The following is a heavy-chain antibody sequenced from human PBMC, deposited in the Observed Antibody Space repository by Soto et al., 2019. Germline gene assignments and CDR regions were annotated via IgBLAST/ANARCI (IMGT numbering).Heavy chain of an antibody. J-gene: IGHJ6*02. CDR1: GFSFSSFA. D-gene: IGHD2-8*01. CDR2: ISGSADST. CDR3: EKTRGAMIYAISVYGMDV. V-gene: IGHV3-23*01. Sequence: EVPLLESGGGFIHPGGSLRLSCAASGFSFSSFAMNWVRQAPGKGLEWVSIISGSADSTFYADSVKGRFTISRDNSKSTLYLQINSLRAEDTAVYYCEKTRGAMIYAISVYGMDVWGQGTTVTVSS.